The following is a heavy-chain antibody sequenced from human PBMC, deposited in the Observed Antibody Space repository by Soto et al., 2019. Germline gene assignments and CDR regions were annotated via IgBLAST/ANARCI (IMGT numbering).Heavy chain of an antibody. Sequence: PGGSLRLSCAASGFTFSSYGMHWVRQAPGKGLEWVAVIWYDGSNKYYADSVKGRFTISRDNSKNTLYLQMNSLRAEDTAVYYCARDRKVTTAFDYWGQGTLVTVSS. J-gene: IGHJ4*02. CDR2: IWYDGSNK. V-gene: IGHV3-33*01. CDR1: GFTFSSYG. CDR3: ARDRKVTTAFDY. D-gene: IGHD4-17*01.